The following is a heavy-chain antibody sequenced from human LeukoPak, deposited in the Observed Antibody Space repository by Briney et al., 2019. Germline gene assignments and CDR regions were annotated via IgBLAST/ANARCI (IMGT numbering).Heavy chain of an antibody. CDR1: GFTFRSYW. CDR2: INQDGSEK. V-gene: IGHV3-7*01. Sequence: GGSLRLSCAASGFTFRSYWMSWVRQTPGKGLEWVANINQDGSEKRYVDAVKGRFTIPRDNAKNSLYLEMNSLRAEDTAVYYCARDRVIGARHFDYWGQGTLVTVSS. J-gene: IGHJ4*02. D-gene: IGHD6-6*01. CDR3: ARDRVIGARHFDY.